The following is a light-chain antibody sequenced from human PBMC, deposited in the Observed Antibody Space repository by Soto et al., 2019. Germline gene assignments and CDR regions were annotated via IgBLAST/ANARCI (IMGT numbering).Light chain of an antibody. CDR2: DAS. Sequence: DIQMTQSPSTLSASVGDRVTITCRASQSIGRWLAWYQQKPGKAPKLLICDASTLQGGVPSRFGGSVSGTEFTLTITSLQPDDFATYYCQQYHSYSPHTFGQGTNLESK. J-gene: IGKJ2*01. V-gene: IGKV1-5*01. CDR3: QQYHSYSPHT. CDR1: QSIGRW.